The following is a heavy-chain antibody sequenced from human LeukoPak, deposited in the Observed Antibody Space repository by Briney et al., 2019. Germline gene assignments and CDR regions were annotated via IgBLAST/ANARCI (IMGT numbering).Heavy chain of an antibody. D-gene: IGHD1-7*01. V-gene: IGHV3-30*04. Sequence: GGSLRLSCAASGSIFSNYAMHWVRQAPGKGLEWVALISYDGSNKFYADSVKGRFTISRDNAKNSLYLQMNSLRAEDTAVYYCARAHNWKYGSFDFWGQGTLVTVSS. CDR2: ISYDGSNK. CDR1: GSIFSNYA. J-gene: IGHJ4*02. CDR3: ARAHNWKYGSFDF.